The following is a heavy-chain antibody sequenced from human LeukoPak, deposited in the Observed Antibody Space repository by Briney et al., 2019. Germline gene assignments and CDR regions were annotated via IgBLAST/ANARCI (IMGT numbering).Heavy chain of an antibody. Sequence: SETLCLTCTVSGGSISSGDYYWSWIRQPPGKGLEWIGFIYYSGSTYYNPSLKSRVTISVDTSKNQFSLKLSSVTAADTAVYYCASETTVTTPHYFNYWGQGTLVTVSS. V-gene: IGHV4-30-4*01. CDR3: ASETTVTTPHYFNY. CDR1: GGSISSGDYY. CDR2: IYYSGST. J-gene: IGHJ4*02. D-gene: IGHD4-17*01.